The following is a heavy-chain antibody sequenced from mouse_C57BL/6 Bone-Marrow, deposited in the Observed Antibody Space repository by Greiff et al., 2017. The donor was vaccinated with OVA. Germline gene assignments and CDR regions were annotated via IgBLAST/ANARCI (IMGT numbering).Heavy chain of an antibody. CDR2: ISSGGDYI. J-gene: IGHJ4*01. CDR3: TRLLDAMDY. V-gene: IGHV5-9-1*02. D-gene: IGHD2-1*01. CDR1: GFTFSSYS. Sequence: EVKLVESGAGLVKPGGSLKLSCAASGFTFSSYSMSWVRQTPEKRLEWVAYISSGGDYIYYADTVKGRFTISRDNARNTLNLQMSSLKSEDTALYYCTRLLDAMDYWGQGTSVTVSS.